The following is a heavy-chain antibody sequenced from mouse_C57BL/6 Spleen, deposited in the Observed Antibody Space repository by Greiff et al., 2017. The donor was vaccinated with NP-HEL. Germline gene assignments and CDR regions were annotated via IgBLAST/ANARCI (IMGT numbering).Heavy chain of an antibody. Sequence: QVQLKESGAELVKPGASVKISCKASGYAFSSYWMNWVKQRPGKGLEWIGQIYPGDGDTNYNGKFKGKATLTADKSSSTAYMQLSSLTSEDSAVYFCARWDYSNSAMDYWGQGTSVTVSS. CDR3: ARWDYSNSAMDY. CDR1: GYAFSSYW. V-gene: IGHV1-80*01. CDR2: IYPGDGDT. J-gene: IGHJ4*01. D-gene: IGHD2-5*01.